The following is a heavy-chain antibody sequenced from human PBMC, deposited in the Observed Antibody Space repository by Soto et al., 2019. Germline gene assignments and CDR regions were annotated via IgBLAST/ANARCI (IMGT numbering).Heavy chain of an antibody. D-gene: IGHD3-16*01. Sequence: QVQLVESGGGVVQPGRSLRLSCAASGFTFSSYGMHWVRQAPGKGLEWVAFIWHDGGNKFYAESVKGRFIISRDNSKNTLYLPMASLSAEDTAMYSCARDGDVNTGFGKDYWGQGTLVTVSS. J-gene: IGHJ4*02. V-gene: IGHV3-33*01. CDR2: IWHDGGNK. CDR1: GFTFSSYG. CDR3: ARDGDVNTGFGKDY.